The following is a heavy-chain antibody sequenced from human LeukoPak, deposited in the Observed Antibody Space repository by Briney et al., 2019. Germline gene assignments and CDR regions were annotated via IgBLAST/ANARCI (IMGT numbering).Heavy chain of an antibody. CDR2: IYSGGST. J-gene: IGHJ3*02. D-gene: IGHD1-1*01. CDR1: GFTFNIYA. V-gene: IGHV3-53*01. CDR3: ARVLRANCAFDI. Sequence: GGSLRLSCAASGFTFNIYAMSWVRQAPGKGLEWVSVIYSGGSTYYADSVKGRFTISRDNSKNTLYLQMNSLRAEDTAVHYCARVLRANCAFDIWGQGTMVTVSS.